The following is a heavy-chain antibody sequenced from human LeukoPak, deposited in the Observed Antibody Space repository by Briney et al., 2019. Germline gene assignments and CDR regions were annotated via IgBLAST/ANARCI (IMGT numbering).Heavy chain of an antibody. Sequence: SETLSLTCTVSGGSISSSSYYWGWIRQPPGKGLEWIGSIYYSGSTYYNPSLKSRVTISVDTSKNQFSLKLSSVTAADTAVYYCARDLGYCSGGSCPRDAFDIWGQGTMVTVSS. CDR3: ARDLGYCSGGSCPRDAFDI. D-gene: IGHD2-15*01. J-gene: IGHJ3*02. CDR2: IYYSGST. V-gene: IGHV4-39*02. CDR1: GGSISSSSYY.